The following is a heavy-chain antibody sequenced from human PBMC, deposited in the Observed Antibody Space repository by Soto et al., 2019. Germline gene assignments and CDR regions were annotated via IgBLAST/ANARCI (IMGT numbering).Heavy chain of an antibody. CDR2: IYHSGST. CDR1: GGSISSGGYS. J-gene: IGHJ3*02. CDR3: ARTYYDFWSGYYRGGGYAFDI. D-gene: IGHD3-3*01. V-gene: IGHV4-30-2*01. Sequence: QLQLQESGSGLVKPSQTLSLTCAVSGGSISSGGYSWSWIRQPPGKGLEWIGYIYHSGSTYYNPSLQSRVTIAVDRSRTQFSLKLSSVTAADTAVYYCARTYYDFWSGYYRGGGYAFDIWGQGTMVTVSS.